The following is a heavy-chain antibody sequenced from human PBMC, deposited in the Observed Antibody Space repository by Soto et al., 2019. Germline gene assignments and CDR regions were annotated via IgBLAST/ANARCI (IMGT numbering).Heavy chain of an antibody. D-gene: IGHD2-2*01. J-gene: IGHJ6*02. CDR2: ISGSGGST. CDR3: AKLQDIVVVPAAMPDYYYGMDV. Sequence: GGSLRLSCAASGFTFSSYAMSWVRQAPGKGLEWVSAISGSGGSTYYADSVKGRFTISRDNSKNTLYLQMNSLRAEDTAVYYCAKLQDIVVVPAAMPDYYYGMDVWGQGTTVTVSS. CDR1: GFTFSSYA. V-gene: IGHV3-23*01.